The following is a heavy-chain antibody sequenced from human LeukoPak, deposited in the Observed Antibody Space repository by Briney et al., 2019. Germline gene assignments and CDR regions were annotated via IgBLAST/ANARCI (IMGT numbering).Heavy chain of an antibody. CDR2: INHSGST. CDR3: ARGPKDIFLYYYYYYGMDV. CDR1: GGSISDYY. V-gene: IGHV4-34*01. J-gene: IGHJ6*02. D-gene: IGHD2-15*01. Sequence: SSETLSLTCTVSGGSISDYYWSWIRQPPGKGLEWIGEINHSGSTNYNPSLKSRVTISVDTSKNQFSLKLSSVTAADTAVYYCARGPKDIFLYYYYYYGMDVWGQGTTVTVSS.